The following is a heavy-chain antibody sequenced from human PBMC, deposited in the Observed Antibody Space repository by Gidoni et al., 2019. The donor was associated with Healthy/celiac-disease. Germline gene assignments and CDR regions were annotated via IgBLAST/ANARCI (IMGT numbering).Heavy chain of an antibody. CDR3: ARDMMTTVTTSYYYYGMDV. D-gene: IGHD4-17*01. V-gene: IGHV1-69*01. CDR2: IIPIFGTA. J-gene: IGHJ6*02. CDR1: GGPFSSYA. Sequence: QVQLVQSGAAVKKPGSSVKVSCKASGGPFSSYAISWVRQAPGQGLEWMGGIIPIFGTANYAQKFKGRVTITADESTSTAYMELRSLRSEDTAVYYCARDMMTTVTTSYYYYGMDVWGQGTTVTVSS.